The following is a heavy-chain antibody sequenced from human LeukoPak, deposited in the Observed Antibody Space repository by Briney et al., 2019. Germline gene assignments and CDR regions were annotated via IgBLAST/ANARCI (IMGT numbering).Heavy chain of an antibody. CDR2: IYYSGSA. V-gene: IGHV4-31*03. CDR1: GGSISSGGYY. D-gene: IGHD3-22*01. CDR3: ARDLIVADAFDI. Sequence: PSETLSLTCTVSGGSISSGGYYWSWIRQHPGKGLEWIGYIYYSGSAYYNPSLKSRVTISVDTSENQFSLKLSSVTAADTAVYYCARDLIVADAFDIWGQGTMVTVSS. J-gene: IGHJ3*02.